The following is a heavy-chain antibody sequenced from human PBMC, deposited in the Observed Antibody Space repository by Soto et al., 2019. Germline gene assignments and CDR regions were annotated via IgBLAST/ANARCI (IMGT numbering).Heavy chain of an antibody. Sequence: GGSLRLSCTAYGLNFSSHAMTWIRKAPGKGLEWVSALTGSGSGTYYADSVRDRFTISRDNSKNTLYLEMYSLRPEDTAKYFCAQYLGGRRPFEYWGPGPLVTVS. J-gene: IGHJ4*02. D-gene: IGHD1-26*01. V-gene: IGHV3-23*01. CDR1: GLNFSSHA. CDR2: LTGSGSGT. CDR3: AQYLGGRRPFEY.